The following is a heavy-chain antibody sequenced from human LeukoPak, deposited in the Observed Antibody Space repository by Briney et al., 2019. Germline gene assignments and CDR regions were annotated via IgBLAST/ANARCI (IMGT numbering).Heavy chain of an antibody. V-gene: IGHV3-73*01. Sequence: GGSLRLSCAASGFTFSGSAMHWVRQASGKGLEWVGRIRSKANSYATAYAASVKGRFTISRDDSKNTAYLQMNSLKTEDTAVYYCARNSGSYYALDCWGQGTLVTVSS. CDR3: ARNSGSYYALDC. CDR2: IRSKANSYAT. CDR1: GFTFSGSA. J-gene: IGHJ4*02. D-gene: IGHD1-26*01.